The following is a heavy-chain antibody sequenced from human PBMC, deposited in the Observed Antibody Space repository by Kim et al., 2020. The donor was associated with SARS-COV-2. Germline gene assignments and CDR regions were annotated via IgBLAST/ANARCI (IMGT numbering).Heavy chain of an antibody. CDR1: GGSISSGGYY. Sequence: SETLSLTCTVSGGSISSGGYYWSWIRQHPGKGLEWIGYIYYSGSTYYNPSLKSRVTISVDTSKNQFSLKLSSVTAADTAVYYCASRSGDYYDSSGYYPSWYFDLWGRGTLVTVSS. J-gene: IGHJ2*01. CDR2: IYYSGST. CDR3: ASRSGDYYDSSGYYPSWYFDL. D-gene: IGHD3-22*01. V-gene: IGHV4-31*03.